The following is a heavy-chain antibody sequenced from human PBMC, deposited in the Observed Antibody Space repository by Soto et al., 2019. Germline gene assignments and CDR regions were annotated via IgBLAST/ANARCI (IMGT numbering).Heavy chain of an antibody. D-gene: IGHD2-2*01. J-gene: IGHJ4*02. CDR1: GFTVSIYA. V-gene: IGHV3-23*01. Sequence: WGSLRLSCASSGFTVSIYAMSWVRQAPGKGLEWVSAISGSGGSTYYADSVKGRFTISRDNSKNTLYLQMNSLRAEDTAVYYCVDLESDYARGWGQGTLVTVSS. CDR2: ISGSGGST. CDR3: VDLESDYARG.